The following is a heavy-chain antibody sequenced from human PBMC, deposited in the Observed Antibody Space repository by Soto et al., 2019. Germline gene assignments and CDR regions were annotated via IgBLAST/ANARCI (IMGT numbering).Heavy chain of an antibody. CDR3: ARDRSGSLSLSYCYSCGMDF. D-gene: IGHD1-26*01. CDR2: INPNSGGT. V-gene: IGHV1-2*04. J-gene: IGHJ6*02. Sequence: ASVKLSCKASGYTFTGYYMHWVRQAPGQGLEWMGWINPNSGGTNYAQKFQGWVTMTRDTSISTAYMELSRLRSDDTAVYYCARDRSGSLSLSYCYSCGMDFWGQGTMLTV. CDR1: GYTFTGYY.